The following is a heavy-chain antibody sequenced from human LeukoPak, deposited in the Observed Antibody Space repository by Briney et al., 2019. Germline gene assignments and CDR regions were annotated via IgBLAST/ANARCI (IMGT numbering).Heavy chain of an antibody. D-gene: IGHD3-10*01. CDR2: ISCSGGST. J-gene: IGHJ4*02. CDR1: GFTFSSYA. CDR3: AKEAFGPIIMVRGVQFYYFDY. V-gene: IGHV3-23*01. Sequence: GGSLRLSCAASGFTFSSYAMSWVRQAPGEGLEWVSAISCSGGSTYYADSVKGRFTISRDNSKNTLYLQMNSLRGEDTAVYYCAKEAFGPIIMVRGVQFYYFDYRGQGTLVTVSS.